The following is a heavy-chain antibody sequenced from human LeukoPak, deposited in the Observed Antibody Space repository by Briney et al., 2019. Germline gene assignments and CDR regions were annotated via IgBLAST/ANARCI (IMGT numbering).Heavy chain of an antibody. J-gene: IGHJ4*02. V-gene: IGHV4-39*07. CDR1: GGSISSSSYY. D-gene: IGHD3-22*01. Sequence: PSETLSLTCTVSGGSISSSSYYWGWIRQPPGKGLEWIGSIYYSGSTYYNPSLKSRVTISVDTSKNQFSLKLSSVTAADTAVYYCARDGRRYYDSSGLYWGQGTLVTVSS. CDR3: ARDGRRYYDSSGLY. CDR2: IYYSGST.